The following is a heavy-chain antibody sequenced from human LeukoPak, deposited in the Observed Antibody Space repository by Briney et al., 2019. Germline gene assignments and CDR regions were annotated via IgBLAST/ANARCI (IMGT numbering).Heavy chain of an antibody. V-gene: IGHV1-24*01. J-gene: IGHJ4*02. CDR1: GYTLTELS. Sequence: EASVKVSCKVSGYTLTELSMHWVRQAPGKGLEWMGGFDPEDGETTYAQKFQGRVTMTEDTSTDIAYMELSSLRSEDTAVYYCATDKVTQLALDYWGQGTLATVSS. CDR2: FDPEDGET. D-gene: IGHD3-3*02. CDR3: ATDKVTQLALDY.